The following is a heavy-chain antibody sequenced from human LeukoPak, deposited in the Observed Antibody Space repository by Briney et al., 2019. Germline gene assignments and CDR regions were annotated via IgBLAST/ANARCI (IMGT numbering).Heavy chain of an antibody. CDR2: ISAYNGNT. V-gene: IGHV1-18*01. CDR1: GYTFTSYG. D-gene: IGHD3-22*01. J-gene: IGHJ4*02. Sequence: ASVKVSCKASGYTFTSYGISWVRQAPGQGLEWMGWISAYNGNTNYAQKLQGRVTMTTDTSTSTAYMELRSLRSDDTAVYYCARSMYYDSSGSATQWGQGTLVTVSS. CDR3: ARSMYYDSSGSATQ.